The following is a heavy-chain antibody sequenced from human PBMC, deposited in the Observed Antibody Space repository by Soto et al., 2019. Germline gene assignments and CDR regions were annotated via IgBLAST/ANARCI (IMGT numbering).Heavy chain of an antibody. V-gene: IGHV1-18*01. Sequence: ASVKVSCKASGYTFTSYGISWVRQAPGQGLEWMGWISAYNGNTNYAQKLQGRVTMTTDTSTSTAYMELRSLRSDDTAVYYCARDQLRWFGEVLFPADYWGQGTLVTVSS. CDR2: ISAYNGNT. CDR3: ARDQLRWFGEVLFPADY. D-gene: IGHD3-10*01. CDR1: GYTFTSYG. J-gene: IGHJ4*02.